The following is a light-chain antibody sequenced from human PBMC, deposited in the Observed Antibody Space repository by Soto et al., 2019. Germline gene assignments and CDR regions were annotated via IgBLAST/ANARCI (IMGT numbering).Light chain of an antibody. J-gene: IGKJ1*01. Sequence: EIVLPQSPGTLSLSRVERATLSGRASQSVSSSYLAWYQQKPGQAPRLLIYGASSRATGIPDRFSGSGSGTDLTLTISRLEPEDFAVYYCQQYGSSPKTFGQGTKVDIK. CDR2: GAS. CDR1: QSVSSSY. V-gene: IGKV3-20*01. CDR3: QQYGSSPKT.